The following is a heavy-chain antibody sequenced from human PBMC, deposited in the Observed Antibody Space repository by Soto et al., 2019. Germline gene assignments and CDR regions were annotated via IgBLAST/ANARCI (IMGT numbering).Heavy chain of an antibody. Sequence: SETLSLTCTVSGGSINTYYWTWIRQPPGKGLEWIGYIYSSGTTSYNPSLKSRVTISLDTSKSQFSLKLTSVTAADTAVYYCGRGRITAPPIDPWGQGTLVTVSS. CDR3: GRGRITAPPIDP. V-gene: IGHV4-59*01. D-gene: IGHD3-10*01. J-gene: IGHJ5*02. CDR1: GGSINTYY. CDR2: IYSSGTT.